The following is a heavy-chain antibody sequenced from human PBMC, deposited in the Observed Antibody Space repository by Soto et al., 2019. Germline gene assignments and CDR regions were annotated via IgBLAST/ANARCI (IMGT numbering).Heavy chain of an antibody. CDR2: IYNGNT. J-gene: IGHJ4*02. CDR1: GISITGYY. D-gene: IGHD3-10*01. CDR3: ESYGPGSYPRFDY. V-gene: IGHV4-59*07. Sequence: SDTLSLTCLIPGISITGYYWTWIRQSPGKGLEYIGYIYNGNTNYNPSLNSRVTISVDTSKNQFSLKLSSVTAADKAVYYFESYGPGSYPRFDYWGQGTLVT.